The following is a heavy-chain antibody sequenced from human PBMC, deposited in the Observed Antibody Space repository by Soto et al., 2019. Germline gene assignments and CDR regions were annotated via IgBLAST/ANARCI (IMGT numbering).Heavy chain of an antibody. J-gene: IGHJ6*02. CDR2: IDPSDSYT. V-gene: IGHV5-10-1*01. CDR1: GYSFTSYW. CDR3: ARQTYCSGGSCYFHYYYGMDV. Sequence: GESLKISCKGSGYSFTSYWISWVRQMPVKGLEWMGRIDPSDSYTNYSPSFQGHVTISADKSISTAYLQWSSLKASDTAMYYCARQTYCSGGSCYFHYYYGMDVWGQGTTVTVSS. D-gene: IGHD2-15*01.